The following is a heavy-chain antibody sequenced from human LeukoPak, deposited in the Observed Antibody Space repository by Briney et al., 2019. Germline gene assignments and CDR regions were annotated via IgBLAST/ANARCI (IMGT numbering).Heavy chain of an antibody. J-gene: IGHJ4*02. CDR1: GFTFSSYA. Sequence: GGSLRLSCAASGFTFSSYAMSWVRQAPGKGLEWVSAISSSGSTIYYADSVKGRFTISRDNAKNSLYLQMNSLRAEDTAVYYCAGPGSSYSDYWGQGTLVTVSS. CDR2: ISSSGSTI. CDR3: AGPGSSYSDY. D-gene: IGHD1-26*01. V-gene: IGHV3-21*04.